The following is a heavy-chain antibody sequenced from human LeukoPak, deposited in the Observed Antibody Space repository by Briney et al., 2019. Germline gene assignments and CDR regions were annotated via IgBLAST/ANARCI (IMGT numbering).Heavy chain of an antibody. CDR1: GYTLTGYF. CDR2: INPNSGGT. J-gene: IGHJ4*02. CDR3: ARVARVRGVIITPYYFDY. D-gene: IGHD3-10*01. Sequence: VASVKVSCKASGYTLTGYFMHWVRQAPGQGLEWMGWINPNSGGTNYAQKFQGRVTMTRDTSISTAYMELSRLRSDDTAVYYCARVARVRGVIITPYYFDYWGQGTLVTVSS. V-gene: IGHV1-2*02.